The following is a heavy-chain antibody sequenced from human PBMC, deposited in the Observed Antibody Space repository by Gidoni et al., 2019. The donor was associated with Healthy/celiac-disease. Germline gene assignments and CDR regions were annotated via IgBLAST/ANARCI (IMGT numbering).Heavy chain of an antibody. Sequence: QVQLVESGGGLVKPGGSLRLSCAASGFTFSDYYMIWIRQAPGKGLEWFSYISSSGDTIYYADSVKGRFTISRDNAKNSLYLQMNSLRAEDTAVYYCARDLFGSSGWYRTATVARWGYWGQGTLVTVSS. J-gene: IGHJ4*02. CDR1: GFTFSDYY. CDR2: ISSSGDTI. D-gene: IGHD6-19*01. V-gene: IGHV3-11*01. CDR3: ARDLFGSSGWYRTATVARWGY.